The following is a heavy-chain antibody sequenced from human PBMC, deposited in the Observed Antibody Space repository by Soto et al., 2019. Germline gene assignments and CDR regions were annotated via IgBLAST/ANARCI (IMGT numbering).Heavy chain of an antibody. CDR2: ISPINGTT. V-gene: IGHV1-69*13. CDR1: GYTFTSYG. J-gene: IGHJ6*02. Sequence: SVKVSCKASGYTFTSYGISWVRQAPGQGLEWMGWISPINGTTNYAQKFQGRVTITADESTSTAYMELSSLRSEDTAVYYCARAGGGYYYYGMDVWGQGTTVTVSS. CDR3: ARAGGGYYYYGMDV. D-gene: IGHD3-10*01.